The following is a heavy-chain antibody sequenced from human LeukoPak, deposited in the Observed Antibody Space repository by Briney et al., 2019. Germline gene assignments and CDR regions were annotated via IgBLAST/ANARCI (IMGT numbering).Heavy chain of an antibody. CDR1: GFTFSDYY. V-gene: IGHV3-11*01. CDR2: ISSSGSTI. J-gene: IGHJ6*03. D-gene: IGHD6-6*01. CDR3: AREDSSSGYYYYMDV. Sequence: GGSLRLSCAASGFTFSDYYMSWIRQAPGKGLEGVSYISSSGSTIYYADSVKGRFTISRDNAKNSLYLQMNSLRAEDTAVYYCAREDSSSGYYYYMDVWGKGTTVTVSS.